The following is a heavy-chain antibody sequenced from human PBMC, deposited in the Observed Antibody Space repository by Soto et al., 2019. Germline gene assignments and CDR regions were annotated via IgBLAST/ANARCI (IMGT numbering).Heavy chain of an antibody. J-gene: IGHJ4*02. CDR2: IYHSGST. CDR3: ARDVGYHYDGSPSGQFDF. V-gene: IGHV4-4*02. D-gene: IGHD3-22*01. CDR1: GNSISTTNW. Sequence: PSETLSLTCVVSGNSISTTNWWSWVRQSPGKGLEWIGEIYHSGSTNYNPSLKSRVTISVDKSKNQFSLKRSSVTAADTAVYYCARDVGYHYDGSPSGQFDFLGQGTLGTVSS.